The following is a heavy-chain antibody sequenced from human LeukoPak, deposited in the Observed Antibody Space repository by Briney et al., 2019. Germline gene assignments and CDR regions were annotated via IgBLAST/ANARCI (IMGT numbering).Heavy chain of an antibody. J-gene: IGHJ6*04. CDR2: ISSSSSTI. CDR1: EFIFSSYE. D-gene: IGHD3-10*02. CDR3: AELGITMIGGV. Sequence: GGSLRLSCAASEFIFSSYEMNWVRQAPGKGLEWVSYISSSSSTIYYADSVKGRFTISRDNAKNSLYLQMNSLRAEDTAVYYCAELGITMIGGVWGKGTTVTISS. V-gene: IGHV3-48*03.